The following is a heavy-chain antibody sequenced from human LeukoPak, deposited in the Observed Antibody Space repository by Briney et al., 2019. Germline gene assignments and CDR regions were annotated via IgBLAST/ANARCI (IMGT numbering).Heavy chain of an antibody. CDR1: GGSISSYY. J-gene: IGHJ3*02. V-gene: IGHV4-59*01. CDR2: IYYSGST. D-gene: IGHD2-21*01. Sequence: SETLSLTCTVSGGSISSYYWSWIRQPPGKGLEWIGYIYYSGSTNYNPSLKSRVTISVDTSKNQFSLKLSSVTAADTAVYYCARDLHISHDAFDIWGQGTMVTVSS. CDR3: ARDLHISHDAFDI.